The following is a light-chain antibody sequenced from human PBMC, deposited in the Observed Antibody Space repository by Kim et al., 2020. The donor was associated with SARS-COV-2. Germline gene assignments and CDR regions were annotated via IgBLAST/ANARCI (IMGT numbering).Light chain of an antibody. Sequence: GQKVTISCSGSNSNIGNNYVSWYQQLPGTAPKLLIYDNSKRPSGIPDRFSGSKSDTSATLGITGLQTGDEADYYCETWDSSLSAGVFGGGTQLTVL. CDR3: ETWDSSLSAGV. V-gene: IGLV1-51*01. CDR2: DNS. J-gene: IGLJ3*02. CDR1: NSNIGNNY.